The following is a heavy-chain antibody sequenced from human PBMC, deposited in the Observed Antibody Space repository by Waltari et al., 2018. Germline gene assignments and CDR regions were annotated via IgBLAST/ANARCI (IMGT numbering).Heavy chain of an antibody. J-gene: IGHJ4*02. V-gene: IGHV4-34*02. Sequence: QVQLQRCGAGLLTPSATLSLTCDVYGGSSSGSYWSSIRPPPGKGLEWIGEINHSGSTNDNPSLKSRVTISVDKSKSQFSLKRSSVTAADTAVYYCARAYCTGGVCGALWGQGSLVTVSS. CDR1: GGSSSGSY. CDR3: ARAYCTGGVCGAL. CDR2: INHSGST. D-gene: IGHD2-8*02.